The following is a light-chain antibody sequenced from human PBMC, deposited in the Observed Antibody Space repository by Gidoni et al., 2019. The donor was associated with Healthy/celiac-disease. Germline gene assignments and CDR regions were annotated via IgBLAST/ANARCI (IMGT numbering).Light chain of an antibody. CDR3: QQSYSTPRAT. J-gene: IGKJ1*01. V-gene: IGKV1-39*01. CDR1: QSISSY. CDR2: AAS. Sequence: DIQMTQSPSSLSASVGDRVTITCRASQSISSYLNWYQQKPGKAPKLLIYAASSLQSGVPSRFSGSGSGTDFTLTISCLQPEDFATYYCQQSYSTPRATFGQGTKVEIK.